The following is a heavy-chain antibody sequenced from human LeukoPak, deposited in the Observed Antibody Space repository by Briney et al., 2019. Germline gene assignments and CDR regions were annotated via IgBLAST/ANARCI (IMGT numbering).Heavy chain of an antibody. V-gene: IGHV1-8*03. D-gene: IGHD1-14*01. CDR2: MNPNSGDT. J-gene: IGHJ4*02. CDR1: GYNFTNYD. Sequence: ASVKVSCKASGYNFTNYDINWVRQAAGQGLEWMGWMNPNSGDTGYAQKFQGRVTITRNTSISTAYMELSSLRSEDTAVYYCARGDAEPEPAAYWGQGTLVTVSS. CDR3: ARGDAEPEPAAY.